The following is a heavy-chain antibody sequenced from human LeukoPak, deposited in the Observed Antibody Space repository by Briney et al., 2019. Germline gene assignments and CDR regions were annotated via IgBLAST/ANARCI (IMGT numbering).Heavy chain of an antibody. V-gene: IGHV1-46*01. CDR1: GYTFTSYY. Sequence: ASVKVSCKASGYTFTSYYMHWVRQAPGQGLEWMGIINPSGGSTSYAQKFQGRVTMTRNTSTSTVYMELSCLRSEDTAVYYCARAGIAAAGTGDWFDPWGQGTLVTVSS. CDR2: INPSGGST. D-gene: IGHD6-13*01. CDR3: ARAGIAAAGTGDWFDP. J-gene: IGHJ5*02.